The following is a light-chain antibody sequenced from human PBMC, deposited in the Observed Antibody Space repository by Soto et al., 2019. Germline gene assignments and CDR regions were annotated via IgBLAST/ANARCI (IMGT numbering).Light chain of an antibody. CDR2: GAS. V-gene: IGKV3-15*01. CDR3: QQYNNWPPFT. J-gene: IGKJ3*01. CDR1: QSVSSN. Sequence: EIVMTQSPGTLSVSPGERAILSCRASQSVSSNLAWYQQKPGQTPRLLIYGASTRATGIPARFSGSGSGTVFTLTISSLQSEDFAVYYCQQYNNWPPFTFGPGTKVDIK.